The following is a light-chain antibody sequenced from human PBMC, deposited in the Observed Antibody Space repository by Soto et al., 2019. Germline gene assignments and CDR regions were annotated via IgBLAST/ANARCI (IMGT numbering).Light chain of an antibody. CDR3: CSYAGSITYV. V-gene: IGLV2-23*02. CDR1: SSDVGSYNV. CDR2: EVS. Sequence: QSALTQPASVSGSPGQSITISCTGTSSDVGSYNVVSWYQQHPGKAPKLMIYEVSKRPSGVSNRFSGSKSGNTASLTISGLQAEDAADYYCCSYAGSITYVFGTGTKLTVL. J-gene: IGLJ1*01.